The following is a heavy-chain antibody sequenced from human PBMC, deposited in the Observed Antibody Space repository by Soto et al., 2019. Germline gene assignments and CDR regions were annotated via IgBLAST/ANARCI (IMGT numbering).Heavy chain of an antibody. V-gene: IGHV4-61*01. CDR2: IYYSGST. D-gene: IGHD3-10*01. CDR1: GGSVSSGSYY. CDR3: ARIYGSGSYFYYYGMDV. Sequence: PSETLSLTCTVSGGSVSSGSYYWSWIRQPPGKGLEWIGYIYYSGSTNYNPSLKSRVTISVDTSKNQFSLKLSSVTAADTAVYYCARIYGSGSYFYYYGMDVWGQGNTVTVSS. J-gene: IGHJ6*02.